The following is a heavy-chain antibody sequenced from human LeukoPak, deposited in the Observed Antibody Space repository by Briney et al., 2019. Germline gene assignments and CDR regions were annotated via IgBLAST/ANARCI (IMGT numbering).Heavy chain of an antibody. Sequence: SGGSLRLSCAASGFTFSSYAMSWVRQAPGKGLEWVSAISGSGGSTYYADSVKGRFTISRDNSKNTLYLQMNSLRAEDTAMYYCAKDLVLMTTVTLPLDCWGQGTLVTVSS. CDR1: GFTFSSYA. D-gene: IGHD4-17*01. J-gene: IGHJ4*02. CDR2: ISGSGGST. CDR3: AKDLVLMTTVTLPLDC. V-gene: IGHV3-23*01.